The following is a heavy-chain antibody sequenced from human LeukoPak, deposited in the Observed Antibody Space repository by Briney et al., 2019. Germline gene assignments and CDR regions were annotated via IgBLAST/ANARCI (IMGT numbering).Heavy chain of an antibody. D-gene: IGHD3-22*01. CDR1: GGSLSDYY. CDR2: INHNGFT. J-gene: IGHJ4*02. V-gene: IGHV4-34*01. Sequence: SETLSLTCAFYGGSLSDYYWTWIRQPPGKGLEWIGEINHNGFTNYNPSLKSRVTISEDTSKNQFSLKLSSVTAADTGLYYCARGPPRGYAGSGFYYNYWGQGTPVTVSS. CDR3: ARGPPRGYAGSGFYYNY.